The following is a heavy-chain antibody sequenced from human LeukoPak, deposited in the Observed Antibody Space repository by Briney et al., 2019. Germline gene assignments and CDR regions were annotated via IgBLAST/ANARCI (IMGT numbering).Heavy chain of an antibody. CDR3: AKDLDGDYGAG. CDR1: GFTFSSYS. Sequence: HPGGSLRLSCAASGFTFSSYSMNWVREAPGKGLEWVSAISGSGGSTYYADSVKGRFTISRDNSKNTLYLQMTSLRAEDTAVYYCAKDLDGDYGAGWGQGTLVTVSS. V-gene: IGHV3-23*01. J-gene: IGHJ4*02. D-gene: IGHD4-17*01. CDR2: ISGSGGST.